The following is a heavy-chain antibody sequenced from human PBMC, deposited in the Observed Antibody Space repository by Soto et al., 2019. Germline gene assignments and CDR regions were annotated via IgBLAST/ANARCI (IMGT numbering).Heavy chain of an antibody. J-gene: IGHJ4*02. D-gene: IGHD2-2*01. V-gene: IGHV1-18*04. CDR3: AIYHLELFRFDY. CDR2: ISLYNGNT. CDR1: DFSFTSHG. Sequence: QLVQSGPEVQKPGASMKVSCQAYDFSFTSHGISWVRQAPGQGLEWMGWISLYNGNTNYAQQFQGRVTMTTDTSTRTAYMELRSLSSDDTAMYFCAIYHLELFRFDYWGQVTLVTVSS.